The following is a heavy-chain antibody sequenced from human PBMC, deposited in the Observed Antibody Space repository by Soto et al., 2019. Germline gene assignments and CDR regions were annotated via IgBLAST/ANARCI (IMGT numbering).Heavy chain of an antibody. CDR3: ARGGGSGWYVDY. Sequence: QVQLQQWGAGLLKPSETLSLTCVVYGGSLSTHHWTWIRQPPGKGLQWIGDINHSGSTDYNPSLKSRVTISVDTSKNQFSLKLSSVTAADTAMYYCARGGGSGWYVDYWGQGALVTVSS. J-gene: IGHJ4*02. V-gene: IGHV4-34*01. CDR2: INHSGST. CDR1: GGSLSTHH. D-gene: IGHD6-19*01.